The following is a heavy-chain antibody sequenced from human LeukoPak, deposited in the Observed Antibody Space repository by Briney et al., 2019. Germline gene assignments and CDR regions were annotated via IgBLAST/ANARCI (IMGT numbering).Heavy chain of an antibody. Sequence: SQTLSLTCAISGDSVSSNSAAWNWNRQSPSRGLEWLGRTYYRSKWYNDYAVSVKSRITINPDTSKNQFSLQLNSVTPEDTAVYYCAREPYDYVWGSYLFDYWGQGTLVTVSS. CDR3: AREPYDYVWGSYLFDY. CDR1: GDSVSSNSAA. D-gene: IGHD3-16*02. V-gene: IGHV6-1*01. CDR2: TYYRSKWYN. J-gene: IGHJ4*02.